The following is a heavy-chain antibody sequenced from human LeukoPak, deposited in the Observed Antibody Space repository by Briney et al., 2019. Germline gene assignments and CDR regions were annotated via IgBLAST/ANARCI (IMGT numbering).Heavy chain of an antibody. Sequence: GGSLRLSCAASGFTFSSYAMSRVRQAPGKGLEWVSAISGSGGSTYYADSVKGRFTISRDNSKNTLYLQMNSLRAEDTAVYYCAKDRLTYYYDSSGYYFFDYWGQGTLVTASS. CDR2: ISGSGGST. D-gene: IGHD3-22*01. V-gene: IGHV3-23*01. J-gene: IGHJ4*02. CDR1: GFTFSSYA. CDR3: AKDRLTYYYDSSGYYFFDY.